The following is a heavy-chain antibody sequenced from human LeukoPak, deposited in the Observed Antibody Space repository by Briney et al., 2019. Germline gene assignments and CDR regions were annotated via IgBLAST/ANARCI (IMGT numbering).Heavy chain of an antibody. CDR2: INPNSGGT. V-gene: IGHV1-2*02. D-gene: IGHD3-22*01. CDR1: GYTFTGYY. Sequence: ASVKVSCKASGYTFTGYYMHWVRQAPGQGLEWMGWINPNSGGTNYAQKFQGRVTMTRDTSISTAYMELSRLRSDDTAVYYCPRGLYYYDSSGYGYYFDYWGQGTLVTVSS. CDR3: PRGLYYYDSSGYGYYFDY. J-gene: IGHJ4*02.